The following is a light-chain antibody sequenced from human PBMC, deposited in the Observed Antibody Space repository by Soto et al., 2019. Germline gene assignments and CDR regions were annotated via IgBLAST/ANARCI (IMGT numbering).Light chain of an antibody. V-gene: IGKV3-11*01. CDR2: DAS. Sequence: EIVLTQSPATLSLSPGERATLSCTASQSVGSSLAWYQQKPGQAPRLLIYDASNRATGIPARFSGSGSGTDFTLTISSLESEDFAVYYCLQRGDWPPLTFGQGTKVDIK. J-gene: IGKJ1*01. CDR3: LQRGDWPPLT. CDR1: QSVGSS.